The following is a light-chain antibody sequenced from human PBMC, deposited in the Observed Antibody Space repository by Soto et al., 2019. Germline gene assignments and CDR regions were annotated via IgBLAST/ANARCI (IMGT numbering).Light chain of an antibody. J-gene: IGKJ2*01. V-gene: IGKV4-1*01. CDR2: WAS. Sequence: DIVMTQSPDSLAVSLGERATINCKSSQSVLYSSNNKNYLAWYQQRPGQPPQLLIYWASTRESGVPDRFSGRGSGTDFTLTISSLQAEDVAVYYCQQYHSTPYTFGQGTKLEIK. CDR1: QSVLYSSNNKNY. CDR3: QQYHSTPYT.